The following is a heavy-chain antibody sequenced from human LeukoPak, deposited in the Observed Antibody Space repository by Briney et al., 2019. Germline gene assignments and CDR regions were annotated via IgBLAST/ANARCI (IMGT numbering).Heavy chain of an antibody. CDR3: AKDSESSGSYFLDAFDI. D-gene: IGHD1-26*01. V-gene: IGHV3-66*02. J-gene: IGHJ3*02. Sequence: AGGSLTLSCVPSGFTVSNNYMSWVRQAPGKGLEWVSVIYSGGSTYYAGSVQGRFIVSRDNSKNTLYLQMNSLRSEDTAAYYCAKDSESSGSYFLDAFDIWGQGTMVTVSS. CDR2: IYSGGST. CDR1: GFTVSNNY.